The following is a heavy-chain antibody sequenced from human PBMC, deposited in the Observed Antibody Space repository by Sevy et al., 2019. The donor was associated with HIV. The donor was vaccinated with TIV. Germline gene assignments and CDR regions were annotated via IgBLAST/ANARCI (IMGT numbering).Heavy chain of an antibody. V-gene: IGHV4-34*01. CDR2: ISHRGST. D-gene: IGHD1-1*01. CDR3: ARGGIMATTEYGMDV. CDR1: GCSSSGYY. Sequence: SETLSLTCAVSGCSSSGYYWAWIRQSPGKGLEWIGEISHRGSTKYNPSLKSRVSISVDTSKDQISLRLTSLTAADTVVYYCARGGIMATTEYGMDVWGQGTTVTVSS. J-gene: IGHJ6*02.